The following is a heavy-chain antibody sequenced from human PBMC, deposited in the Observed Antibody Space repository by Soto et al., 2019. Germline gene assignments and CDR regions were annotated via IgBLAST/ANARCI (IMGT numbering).Heavy chain of an antibody. D-gene: IGHD3-10*01. CDR2: ISSSSSYI. CDR3: ARGMEDVVRTNWFDP. V-gene: IGHV3-21*01. J-gene: IGHJ5*02. CDR1: GFTFSSYS. Sequence: PGGSLRLSCAASGFTFSSYSMNWVRQAPGKGLEWVSSISSSSSYIYYADSVKGRFTISRDNAKNSLYLQMNSLRAEDTAVYYCARGMEDVVRTNWFDPWGQGTLVTVSS.